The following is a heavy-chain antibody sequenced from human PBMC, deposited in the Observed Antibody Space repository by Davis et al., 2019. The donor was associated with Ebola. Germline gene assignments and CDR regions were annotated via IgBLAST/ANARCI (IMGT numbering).Heavy chain of an antibody. D-gene: IGHD3-3*01. CDR3: ARSGRIFGGVNDAFDN. V-gene: IGHV1-2*04. CDR1: GYTFTGYY. Sequence: ASVKVSCKASGYTFTGYYMHWVRQAPGQGLEWMGWINPNSGGTNYAQKFQGWVTMTRDTSISTAYMELSRLRSDDTAVYYCARSGRIFGGVNDAFDNWGQGTMVTVSS. J-gene: IGHJ3*02. CDR2: INPNSGGT.